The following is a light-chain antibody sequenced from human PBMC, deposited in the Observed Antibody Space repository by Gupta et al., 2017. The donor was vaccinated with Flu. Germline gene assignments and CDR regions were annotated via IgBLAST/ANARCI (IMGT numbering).Light chain of an antibody. CDR1: QSVSSRF. CDR3: QNDGTSIT. V-gene: IGKV3-20*01. J-gene: IGKJ4*01. Sequence: PGTLSWSAAESATLSCRASQSVSSRFLAWYQQRPGQAPRLLIYVASFSATGNPARFSGIGSVKDYTRTISRLEHEDFAVYYGQNDGTSITFGRGTQVEIK. CDR2: VAS.